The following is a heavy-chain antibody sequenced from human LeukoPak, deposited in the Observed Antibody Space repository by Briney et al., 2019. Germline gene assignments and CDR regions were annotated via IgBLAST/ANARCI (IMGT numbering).Heavy chain of an antibody. J-gene: IGHJ4*02. CDR3: ARERVAAAGFRHFDY. CDR1: GGSISSGSYY. V-gene: IGHV4-61*02. CDR2: IYTSGST. D-gene: IGHD6-13*01. Sequence: PSETLSLTCTVSGGSISSGSYYWSWIRQPAGKGLEWIGRIYTSGSTNYNPSLKSRVTISVDTSKNQFSLKLSSVTAADTAVYYCARERVAAAGFRHFDYWGQGTLVTVSS.